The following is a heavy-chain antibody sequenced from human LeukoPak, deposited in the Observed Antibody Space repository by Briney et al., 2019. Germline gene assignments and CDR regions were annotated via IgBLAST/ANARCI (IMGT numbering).Heavy chain of an antibody. CDR2: IYPHDSDT. J-gene: IGHJ4*02. CDR3: ARLATGHSFDF. CDR1: GYRFVNFW. Sequence: GESLKISCQGSGYRFVNFWIGWVCQTPGRGLEWMGIIYPHDSDTRYSPSFQGQVTISADKSISTAFLQWSSLKASDTAMYFCARLATGHSFDFWGQGTLVTVSS. V-gene: IGHV5-51*01.